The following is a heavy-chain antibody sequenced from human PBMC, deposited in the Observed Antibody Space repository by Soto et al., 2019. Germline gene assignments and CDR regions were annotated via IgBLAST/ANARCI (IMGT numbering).Heavy chain of an antibody. J-gene: IGHJ4*02. CDR2: INHSGST. V-gene: IGHV4-34*01. D-gene: IGHD3-16*02. CDR3: ARGYYDYIWGSYRYGEFYFDY. Sequence: SETLSLTCAVYGGSFSGYYWSWIRQPPGKGLEWIGEINHSGSTNYNPSLKSRVTISVDTSKNQFSLKLSSVTAADTAVYYCARGYYDYIWGSYRYGEFYFDYWGQGTWSPSPQ. CDR1: GGSFSGYY.